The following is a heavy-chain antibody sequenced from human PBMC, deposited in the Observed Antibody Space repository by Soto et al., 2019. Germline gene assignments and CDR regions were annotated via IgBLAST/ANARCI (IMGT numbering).Heavy chain of an antibody. CDR3: ASPYYDSSGYYDDY. CDR2: IIPILGIA. V-gene: IGHV1-69*02. D-gene: IGHD3-22*01. J-gene: IGHJ4*02. CDR1: GGTFSSYT. Sequence: QVQLVQSGAEVKKPGSSVKVSCKASGGTFSSYTISWVRQAPGQGLEWMGRIIPILGIANYAQKFQGRVTITADKSTSTAYMELSSLRSEDTAVYYCASPYYDSSGYYDDYWGRGTLVTVSS.